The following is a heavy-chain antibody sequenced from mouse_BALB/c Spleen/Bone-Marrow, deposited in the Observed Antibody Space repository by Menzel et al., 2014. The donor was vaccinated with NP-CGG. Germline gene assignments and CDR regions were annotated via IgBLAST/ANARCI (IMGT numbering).Heavy chain of an antibody. Sequence: EVQLVESGGGLVQPGGSRKLSCAASGFTFSSFGMHWVRQTPEKGLEWVAYISSGSSTIYYADTVKGRFTISRDNPMNTLFLQVTSLRSEDTAMYYCTRGGNWDDFDYWGQGTTLTVSS. CDR1: GFTFSSFG. V-gene: IGHV5-17*02. J-gene: IGHJ2*01. CDR3: TRGGNWDDFDY. CDR2: ISSGSSTI. D-gene: IGHD4-1*01.